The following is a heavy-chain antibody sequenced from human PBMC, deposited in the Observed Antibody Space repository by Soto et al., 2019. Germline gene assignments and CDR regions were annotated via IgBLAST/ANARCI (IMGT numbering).Heavy chain of an antibody. CDR3: AGGSGSYVY. J-gene: IGHJ4*02. CDR1: GFTFSSYS. D-gene: IGHD3-10*01. Sequence: EVQLVESGGGLVQPGGSLRLSCAASGFTFSSYSMNWVRQAPGKGLEWVSYISGSSSTIYYADSVKGRFTISRDNAKNSLYLQMNRLRAEDTAVYYGAGGSGSYVYWGQGTLVTVSS. V-gene: IGHV3-48*01. CDR2: ISGSSSTI.